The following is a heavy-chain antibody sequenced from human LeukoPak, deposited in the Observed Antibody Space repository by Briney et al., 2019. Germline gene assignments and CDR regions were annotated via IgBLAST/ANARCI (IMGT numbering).Heavy chain of an antibody. CDR1: GFTFSSYS. CDR2: ISSSSSTI. Sequence: GGTLRLSCAASGFTFSSYSMNWVRQAPGKGLEWVSYISSSSSTIYYADSVKGRFTISRDNAKNSLYLQMNSLRAEDTAVYYCASVWGSYRTSGNWGQGTLVTVSS. V-gene: IGHV3-48*01. D-gene: IGHD3-16*02. CDR3: ASVWGSYRTSGN. J-gene: IGHJ4*02.